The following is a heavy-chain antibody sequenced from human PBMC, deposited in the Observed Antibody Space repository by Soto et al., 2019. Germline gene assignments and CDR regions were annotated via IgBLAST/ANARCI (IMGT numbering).Heavy chain of an antibody. D-gene: IGHD3-22*01. CDR3: ARDLMYYFSSSGHPPYGMDV. Sequence: SETLSLTCAVSGGSISSGDYYWSWIRQPPGKGLEWIGYIYYSWSTYYNPSLKSRVTISVDTSKNQFSLKLSSVTDADTAVYYCARDLMYYFSSSGHPPYGMDVCGQGTAVPVS. CDR2: IYYSWST. V-gene: IGHV4-30-4*01. J-gene: IGHJ6*02. CDR1: GGSISSGDYY.